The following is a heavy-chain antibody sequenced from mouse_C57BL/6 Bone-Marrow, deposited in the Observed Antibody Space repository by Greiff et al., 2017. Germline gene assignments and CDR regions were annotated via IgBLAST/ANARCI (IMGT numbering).Heavy chain of an antibody. Sequence: VKLVESGPGLVQPSQSLSITCTVSGFSLTSYGVHWVRQPPGKGLEWLGVIWSGGSTDYNAAFISRLSISKDNSKSQVFFKMNSLQADDTAIYYCALYDGYYRYWGQGTTLTVSS. CDR3: ALYDGYYRY. CDR1: GFSLTSYG. V-gene: IGHV2-4*01. J-gene: IGHJ2*01. D-gene: IGHD2-3*01. CDR2: IWSGGST.